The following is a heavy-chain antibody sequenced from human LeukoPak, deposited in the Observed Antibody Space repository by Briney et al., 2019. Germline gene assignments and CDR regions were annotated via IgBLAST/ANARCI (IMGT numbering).Heavy chain of an antibody. V-gene: IGHV3-23*01. D-gene: IGHD2-15*01. Sequence: GGSLRLSCAASGFTFSDYALGWVRQAPGRGLEWVATLSGSGAGTYYSDSVQGRFTISRDNSKRTLFLQMNSLRAEDTAVYYCARDLEDCSGGSCYSWFDPWGQGTLVTVSS. CDR1: GFTFSDYA. CDR2: LSGSGAGT. CDR3: ARDLEDCSGGSCYSWFDP. J-gene: IGHJ5*02.